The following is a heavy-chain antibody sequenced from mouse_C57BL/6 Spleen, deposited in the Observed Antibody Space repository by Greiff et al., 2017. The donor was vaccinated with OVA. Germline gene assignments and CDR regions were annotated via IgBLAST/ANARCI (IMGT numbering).Heavy chain of an antibody. J-gene: IGHJ2*01. CDR2: IDPSDSET. Sequence: VQLQQPGAELVRPGSSVKLSCKASGYTFTSYWMHWVKQRPIQGLEWIGNIDPSDSETHYNQKFKDKATLTVDKSSSTAYMQLSSLASEDSAVYYCAREGCERDYWGQGTTLTVSS. CDR3: AREGCERDY. CDR1: GYTFTSYW. V-gene: IGHV1-52*01.